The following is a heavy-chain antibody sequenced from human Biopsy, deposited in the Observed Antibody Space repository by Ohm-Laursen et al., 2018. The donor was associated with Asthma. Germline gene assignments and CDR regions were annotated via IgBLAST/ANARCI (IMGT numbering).Heavy chain of an antibody. CDR3: ARTYYDFLTGQVNDAFAL. Sequence: ASVKVSCKASGYTFIHFAIHWVRQAPGQRLEWMGWINAGDGNTKYSQKFQGRVTITRDTSASTAYMDPRSLRSEDTAMYYRARTYYDFLTGQVNDAFALWGQGTMVTVSS. CDR1: GYTFIHFA. CDR2: INAGDGNT. D-gene: IGHD3-9*01. V-gene: IGHV1-3*01. J-gene: IGHJ3*01.